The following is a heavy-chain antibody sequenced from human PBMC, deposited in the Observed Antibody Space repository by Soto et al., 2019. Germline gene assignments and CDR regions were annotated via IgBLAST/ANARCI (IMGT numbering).Heavy chain of an antibody. D-gene: IGHD3-10*01. J-gene: IGHJ4*02. CDR1: GGIFSTYA. CDR3: ARDRDDYGSVNYCTRIEF. V-gene: IGHV1-69*01. CDR2: IIPLFGTP. Sequence: QVQLVQSGAEVKKPGSSVKVSCKASGGIFSTYAISWLRQAPGQGLEWMGGIIPLFGTPNYAQRFQGRVTMTAEESTSTAYMDLTRLRSEDTAVYYWARDRDDYGSVNYCTRIEFWRQGTLVTVSS.